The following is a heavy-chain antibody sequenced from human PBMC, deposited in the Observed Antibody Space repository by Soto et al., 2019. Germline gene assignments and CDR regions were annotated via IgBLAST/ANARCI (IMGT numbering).Heavy chain of an antibody. D-gene: IGHD3-22*01. Sequence: RLSCAASGFTLSSYGMHWVRQAPDKGLEQVAVISYDGSNKYYADSVKGRFTISRDNSKNTLYLQMNSLRAEDTAVYYCAKDLQIVVVFEWYYGMDVWGQGSTLSVSS. CDR3: AKDLQIVVVFEWYYGMDV. CDR1: GFTLSSYG. J-gene: IGHJ6*02. V-gene: IGHV3-30*18. CDR2: ISYDGSNK.